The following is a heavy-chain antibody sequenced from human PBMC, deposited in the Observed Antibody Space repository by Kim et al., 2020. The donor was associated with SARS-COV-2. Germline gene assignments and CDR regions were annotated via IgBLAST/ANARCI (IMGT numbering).Heavy chain of an antibody. D-gene: IGHD2-2*02. CDR2: INHSGST. J-gene: IGHJ4*01. CDR3: ARGDCSSTSCYTSRRKYY. CDR1: GGSFSGYY. V-gene: IGHV4-34*01. Sequence: SETLSLTCAVYGGSFSGYYWSWIRQPPGKGLEWIGEINHSGSTNYNPSLKSRVTISVDTSKNQFSLKLSSVTAADTAVYYCARGDCSSTSCYTSRRKYY.